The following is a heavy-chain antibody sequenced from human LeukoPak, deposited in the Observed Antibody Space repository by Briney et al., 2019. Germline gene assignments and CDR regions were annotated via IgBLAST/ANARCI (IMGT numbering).Heavy chain of an antibody. Sequence: GGSLRLSCAASGFTFSNYEMNWVRQAPGKGLEWASFISSSGSVIFYADSVKGRFTISRDNAKSSLYLEMNSLRAEDTAIYYCASRVVGARFDYWGQGTLVTVSS. CDR1: GFTFSNYE. J-gene: IGHJ4*02. D-gene: IGHD1-26*01. CDR3: ASRVVGARFDY. CDR2: ISSSGSVI. V-gene: IGHV3-48*03.